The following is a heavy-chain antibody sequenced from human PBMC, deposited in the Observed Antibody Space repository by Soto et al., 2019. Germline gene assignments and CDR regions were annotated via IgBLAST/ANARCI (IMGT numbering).Heavy chain of an antibody. CDR3: ARDLYDYGDYSFDY. D-gene: IGHD4-17*01. Sequence: GASVKVSCKASGYTFTSYAMHWVRQAPGQRLEWMGWISADNGNTNYAQKLQGRVTMTTDTSTSTAYMELRSLRSDDTAVYYCARDLYDYGDYSFDYWGQGTLVTVSS. J-gene: IGHJ4*02. CDR1: GYTFTSYA. CDR2: ISADNGNT. V-gene: IGHV1-18*01.